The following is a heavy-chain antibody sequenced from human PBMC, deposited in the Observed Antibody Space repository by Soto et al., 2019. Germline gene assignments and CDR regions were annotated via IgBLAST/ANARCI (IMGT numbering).Heavy chain of an antibody. CDR2: IIPIFGTA. J-gene: IGHJ6*02. CDR1: GGTFSSYA. D-gene: IGHD6-19*01. CDR3: ARDQGGLGVAEDYYYYGMDV. Sequence: QVQLVQSGAEVKKPGSSVKVSCKASGGTFSSYAISWVRQAPGQGLEWMGGIIPIFGTANYAQKFQGRVTITADESTSTAYMELNSLRSEDTAVYYCARDQGGLGVAEDYYYYGMDVWGQGTTVTVSS. V-gene: IGHV1-69*12.